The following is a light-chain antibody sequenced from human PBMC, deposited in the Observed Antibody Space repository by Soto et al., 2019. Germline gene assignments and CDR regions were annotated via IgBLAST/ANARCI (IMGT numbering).Light chain of an antibody. J-gene: IGKJ1*01. V-gene: IGKV1-5*03. CDR2: KAS. CDR1: QSISGW. CDR3: QQYHSYWT. Sequence: DIQMTQSPSTLSASVGDRVTITCRASQSISGWLAWYQQKPGKAPNLLIYKASSLESGVPSRFSGSGSGTEFTLTISSLQPDDFATYYCQQYHSYWTFGQGTKVEIK.